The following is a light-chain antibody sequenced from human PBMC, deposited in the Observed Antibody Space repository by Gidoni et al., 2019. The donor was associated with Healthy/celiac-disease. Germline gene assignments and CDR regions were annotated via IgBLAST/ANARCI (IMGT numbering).Light chain of an antibody. Sequence: QSALTQPASVSGSPGQSITISCTGTSSDGGGYNYVSWYQQHPGNAPKLMIYNGSTRPSGVSNRFSGSKSGNTASLTISGLQAEDEADYYCSSYTSSSPYVVFGGGTKLTVL. CDR1: SSDGGGYNY. J-gene: IGLJ2*01. CDR2: NGS. V-gene: IGLV2-14*01. CDR3: SSYTSSSPYVV.